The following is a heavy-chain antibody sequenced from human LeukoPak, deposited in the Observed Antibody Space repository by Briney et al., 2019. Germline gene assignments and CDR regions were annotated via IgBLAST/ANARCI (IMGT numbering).Heavy chain of an antibody. CDR2: IYYSGST. Sequence: SETLSLTCTVSGGSISSSSYYWGWTRQPPGKGLEWIGRIYYSGSTYYNPSLKSRVTISVDTSKNQFSLKLSSVTAADTAVYYCARDGEMATISDAFDIWGQGTMVTVSS. CDR3: ARDGEMATISDAFDI. V-gene: IGHV4-39*07. CDR1: GGSISSSSYY. D-gene: IGHD5-24*01. J-gene: IGHJ3*02.